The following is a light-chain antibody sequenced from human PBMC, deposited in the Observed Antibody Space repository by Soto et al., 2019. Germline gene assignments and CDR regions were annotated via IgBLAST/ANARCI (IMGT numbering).Light chain of an antibody. CDR3: QQLYSYPLT. J-gene: IGKJ4*01. CDR2: AAS. Sequence: IPVTQSPSSLYASVGDRVTITCRASQGITSYLAWYQQKPGKAPKLLIYAASALQPGVASRFSASGYGTNFALTISNLQPEDFVTYFCQQLYSYPLTLGGGTTVEF. V-gene: IGKV1-9*01. CDR1: QGITSY.